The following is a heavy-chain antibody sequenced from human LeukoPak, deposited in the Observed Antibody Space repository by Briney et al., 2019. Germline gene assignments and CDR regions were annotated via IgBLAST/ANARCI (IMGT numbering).Heavy chain of an antibody. CDR1: GFTFSSYS. J-gene: IGHJ6*02. CDR2: ISSSSSYI. CDR3: ARDVFDSGSYFYYYYGMDV. Sequence: GGSLRLSCAAPGFTFSSYSMNWVRQAPGKGLEWVSSISSSSSYICYADSVKGRFTISRDNAKNSLYLQMNSLRAEDTAVYYCARDVFDSGSYFYYYYGMDVWGQGTTVTVSS. D-gene: IGHD1-26*01. V-gene: IGHV3-21*01.